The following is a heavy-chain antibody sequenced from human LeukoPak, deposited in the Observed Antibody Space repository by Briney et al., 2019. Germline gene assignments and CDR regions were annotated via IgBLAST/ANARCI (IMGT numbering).Heavy chain of an antibody. CDR1: GFTFSSYS. J-gene: IGHJ6*03. D-gene: IGHD3-10*01. V-gene: IGHV3-21*04. CDR2: ISSSSSYI. Sequence: PGGSLRLSCAASGFTFSSYSMNWVRQAPGKGLEWVSSISSSSSYIYYADSVKGRFTISRDNAKNSLYLQMNSLRAEDTALYYCARDGPISVGYYMDVWGKGTTVTVSS. CDR3: ARDGPISVGYYMDV.